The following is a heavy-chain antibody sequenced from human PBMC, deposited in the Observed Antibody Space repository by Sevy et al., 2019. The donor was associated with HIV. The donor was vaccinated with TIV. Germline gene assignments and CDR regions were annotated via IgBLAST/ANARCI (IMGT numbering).Heavy chain of an antibody. D-gene: IGHD6-19*01. J-gene: IGHJ4*02. CDR1: GFIFSNFG. Sequence: GGSLRLSCAASGFIFSNFGMHWVRQVPGKGLEWVTFIRYDGSDKYYAASVKGRFTISRDDSKNTVYLQMDSLRAEDTAIYYCAKDVAGPGRRYYDYWGQGTLVTVSS. CDR3: AKDVAGPGRRYYDY. V-gene: IGHV3-30*02. CDR2: IRYDGSDK.